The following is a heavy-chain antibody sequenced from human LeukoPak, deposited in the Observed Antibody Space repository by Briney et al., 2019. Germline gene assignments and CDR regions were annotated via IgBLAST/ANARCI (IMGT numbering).Heavy chain of an antibody. CDR3: ARRVGRGRYYFDC. Sequence: SETLSLTCAVYGGSLSGDYWSWIRQPPGRGLEWIGEINDSGSTNYNPSLKSRVTVSVDTSKNQFSLKMNSVTAADTAVFYCARRVGRGRYYFDCWGQGALVIVST. CDR2: INDSGST. CDR1: GGSLSGDY. V-gene: IGHV4-34*01. J-gene: IGHJ4*02. D-gene: IGHD3-16*01.